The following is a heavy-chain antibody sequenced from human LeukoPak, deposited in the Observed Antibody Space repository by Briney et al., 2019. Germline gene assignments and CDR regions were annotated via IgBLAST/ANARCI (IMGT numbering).Heavy chain of an antibody. Sequence: GASVKVSCKASGYTFTGYYIHWVRQAPGQGLEWMGWINPNSGGTNYAQKFQGRVTMTRDTSISTAYMELSRLRSDDTAVYYCARELGYGSSTSCSLFGYWGQGTLVTVSS. CDR3: ARELGYGSSTSCSLFGY. D-gene: IGHD2-2*01. CDR1: GYTFTGYY. J-gene: IGHJ4*02. CDR2: INPNSGGT. V-gene: IGHV1-2*02.